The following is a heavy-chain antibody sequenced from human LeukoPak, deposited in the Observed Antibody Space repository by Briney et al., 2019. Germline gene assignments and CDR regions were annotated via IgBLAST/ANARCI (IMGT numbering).Heavy chain of an antibody. D-gene: IGHD6-6*01. CDR2: INHSGST. CDR3: ARSGRSARHFDY. J-gene: IGHJ4*02. Sequence: SETLSLTCAVYGGSFSGYYWSWIRQPPGKGLEWIGEINHSGSTNYNPSLKSRVTISVDTSKNQFSLKLSSVTAADTAVYCCARSGRSARHFDYWGQGTLVTVSS. CDR1: GGSFSGYY. V-gene: IGHV4-34*01.